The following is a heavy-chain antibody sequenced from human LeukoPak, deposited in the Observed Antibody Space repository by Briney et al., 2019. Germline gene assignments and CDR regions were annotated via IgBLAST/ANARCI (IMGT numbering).Heavy chain of an antibody. CDR1: GFTFSSYA. D-gene: IGHD3-22*01. V-gene: IGHV3-23*01. CDR3: AKGRYYYDSSDAFDI. Sequence: PGGSLRLSCAASGFTFSSYAMSWVRQAPGKGLEWVSAISGSGSSTYYADSVKGRFTISRDNSKNTLFLQMNSLSAEDTAVYYCAKGRYYYDSSDAFDIWGQGTMVTVSS. J-gene: IGHJ3*02. CDR2: ISGSGSST.